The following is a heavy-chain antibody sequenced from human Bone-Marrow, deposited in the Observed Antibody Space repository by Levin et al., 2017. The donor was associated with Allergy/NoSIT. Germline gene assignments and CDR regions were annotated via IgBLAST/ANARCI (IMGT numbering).Heavy chain of an antibody. CDR2: IYWNDDK. CDR3: AHSRSSSPAPRYYYDSSGRYYFDY. V-gene: IGHV2-5*01. J-gene: IGHJ4*02. Sequence: SGPTLVKPTQTLTLTCTFSGFSLSTSGVGVGWIRQPPGKALEWLALIYWNDDKRYSPSLKSRLTITKDTSKNQVVLTMTNMDPVDTATYYCAHSRSSSPAPRYYYDSSGRYYFDYWGQGTLVTVSS. CDR1: GFSLSTSGVG. D-gene: IGHD3-22*01.